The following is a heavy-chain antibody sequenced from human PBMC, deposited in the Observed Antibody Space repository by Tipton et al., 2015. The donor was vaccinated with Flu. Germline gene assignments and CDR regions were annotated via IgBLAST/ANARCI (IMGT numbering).Heavy chain of an antibody. J-gene: IGHJ5*02. CDR3: AKDLVVIVPAASWFDP. Sequence: TLSLTCTVSGDSISTTIYYWGWVRQPPGKGLEWIGSIYYSGTTYYNPSLKSRVTISVDTSKHHFSLKPSLVTAADTAVYYCAKDLVVIVPAASWFDPWGQGTLVTVAS. CDR1: GDSISTTIYY. CDR2: IYYSGTT. V-gene: IGHV4-39*07. D-gene: IGHD2-2*01.